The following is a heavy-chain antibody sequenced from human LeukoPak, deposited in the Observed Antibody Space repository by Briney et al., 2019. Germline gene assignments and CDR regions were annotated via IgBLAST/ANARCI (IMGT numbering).Heavy chain of an antibody. CDR3: ASSPVSTWGDHPTVD. V-gene: IGHV4-59*01. CDR1: GGSFSGYY. D-gene: IGHD2-21*02. CDR2: IYYSGST. Sequence: PSETLSLTCAVYGGSFSGYYWSWIRQPPGKGLEWIGYIYYSGSTNYNPSLKSRVTISVDTSKNQFSLKLSSVTAADTAVYYCASSPVSTWGDHPTVDWGQGTLVTVSS. J-gene: IGHJ4*02.